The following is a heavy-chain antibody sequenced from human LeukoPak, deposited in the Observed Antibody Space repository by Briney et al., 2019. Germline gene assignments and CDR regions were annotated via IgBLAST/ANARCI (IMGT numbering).Heavy chain of an antibody. CDR2: INPNSGGT. CDR3: ARGPRTDLGYCSSTSCYN. CDR1: GYTFTGYY. D-gene: IGHD2-2*01. J-gene: IGHJ4*02. V-gene: IGHV1-2*02. Sequence: GASVKVSCKASGYTFTGYYIHWVRQAPGQGLEWMGWINPNSGGTDYAQKFQGRVTMTRDTSISTAYMELSRLRSDDTAVYYCARGPRTDLGYCSSTSCYNWGQGTLVTVSS.